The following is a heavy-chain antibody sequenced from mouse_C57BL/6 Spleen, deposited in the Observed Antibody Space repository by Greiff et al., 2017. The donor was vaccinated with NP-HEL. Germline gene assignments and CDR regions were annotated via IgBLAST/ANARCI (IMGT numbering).Heavy chain of an antibody. CDR2: INPNNGGT. CDR1: GYTFTDYY. V-gene: IGHV1-26*01. CDR3: ANGAY. J-gene: IGHJ2*01. Sequence: EVQLQQSGPELVKPGASVKISCKASGYTFTDYYMNWVKQSHGKSLEWIGDINPNNGGTSYNQKFKGKATLTVDTSSSTAYMELRSLTSEDSAVYSCANGAYWGQGTTLTVSS.